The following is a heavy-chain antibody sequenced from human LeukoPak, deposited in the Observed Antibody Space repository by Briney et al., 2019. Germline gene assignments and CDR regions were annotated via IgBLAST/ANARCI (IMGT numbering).Heavy chain of an antibody. CDR1: GGSITSSGYY. J-gene: IGHJ4*02. Sequence: SETLSLTCSVSGGSITSSGYYWVWIRQPPGKGLEWIGSINYSGRTYYNPSLKSRVTISLDTSKNQFSLKLSSVTAADTAVYYCARLPVIAAAATNNFDYWGQGTLVTVSS. CDR3: ARLPVIAAAATNNFDY. CDR2: INYSGRT. D-gene: IGHD6-13*01. V-gene: IGHV4-39*07.